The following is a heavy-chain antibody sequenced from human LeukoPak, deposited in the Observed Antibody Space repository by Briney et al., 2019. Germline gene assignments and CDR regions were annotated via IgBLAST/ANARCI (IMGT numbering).Heavy chain of an antibody. CDR3: TRGGTYGDYEIDY. Sequence: GGSLRLSCTASGFTFGDYAMSWFRQAPGKGLEWVGFIGSKAYGGTTEYAASVKGRFTISRDDCKSIAYLQMNSLKTEDTAVYYCTRGGTYGDYEIDYWGQGTLVTVSS. D-gene: IGHD4-17*01. J-gene: IGHJ4*02. V-gene: IGHV3-49*03. CDR1: GFTFGDYA. CDR2: IGSKAYGGTT.